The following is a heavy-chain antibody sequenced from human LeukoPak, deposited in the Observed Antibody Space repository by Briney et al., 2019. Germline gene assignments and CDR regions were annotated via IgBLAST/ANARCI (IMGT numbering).Heavy chain of an antibody. CDR2: IYPDDSNT. V-gene: IGHV5-51*01. Sequence: AESLKISCEASRYTFSNYWIGWVRQMPGTGLEWMGIIYPDDSNTIYSPSFPGHVTLSADNSISTAYLQWSSLKASDTAMYYCATSRDSSGYYYLIWGQGTLVTVSS. J-gene: IGHJ4*02. CDR1: RYTFSNYW. D-gene: IGHD3-22*01. CDR3: ATSRDSSGYYYLI.